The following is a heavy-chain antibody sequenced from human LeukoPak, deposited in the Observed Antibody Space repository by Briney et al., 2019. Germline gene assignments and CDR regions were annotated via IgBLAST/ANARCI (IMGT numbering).Heavy chain of an antibody. CDR3: ASRPGVSAGPLDY. V-gene: IGHV1-2*02. CDR1: GYTFTDYY. Sequence: ASVTVACKASGYTFTDYYMDWVRQAPGQGLGGMVWINPNNGGTNYAQKFQGRVTITRDTSISTAYMEVSRLTSDGTAVYYCASRPGVSAGPLDYWGQGTLVTVSS. D-gene: IGHD6-13*01. J-gene: IGHJ4*02. CDR2: INPNNGGT.